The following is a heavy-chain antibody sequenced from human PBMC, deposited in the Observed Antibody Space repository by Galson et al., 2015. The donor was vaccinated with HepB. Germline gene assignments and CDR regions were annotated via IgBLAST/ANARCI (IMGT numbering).Heavy chain of an antibody. CDR3: AAGGLEGPYYYYGMDV. J-gene: IGHJ6*02. CDR2: IVVGSGNT. CDR1: GFTFTSSA. V-gene: IGHV1-58*01. D-gene: IGHD3-16*01. Sequence: SVKVSCKASGFTFTSSAVQWVRQARGQRLEWIGWIVVGSGNTNYAQKFQERVTITRDMSTSTAYMELSSLRSEDTAVYYCAAGGLEGPYYYYGMDVWGQGTTVTVSS.